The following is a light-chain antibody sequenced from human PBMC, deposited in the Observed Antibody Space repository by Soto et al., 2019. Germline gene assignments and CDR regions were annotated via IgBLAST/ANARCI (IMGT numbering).Light chain of an antibody. V-gene: IGLV4-69*01. J-gene: IGLJ3*02. CDR3: QTWASGIQV. Sequence: QPVLTQSPSASASLGASVKLTCTLSSGHNTYSIAWHQQQPEKGPRFLMKVTSDGTHIRGDGIPDRFSGSSSGAERYLTISSLQSEDEADYYCQTWASGIQVFGGGTKVTVL. CDR2: VTSDGTH. CDR1: SGHNTYS.